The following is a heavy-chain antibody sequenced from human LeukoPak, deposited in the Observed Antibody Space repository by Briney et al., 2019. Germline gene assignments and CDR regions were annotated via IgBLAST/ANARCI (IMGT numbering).Heavy chain of an antibody. Sequence: GGSLRLSCAASGFTVSSNYMSWVRQAPGKGLEWVSVIYSGGSTYYADSVKGRFTISRDNSKNTLYLQMNSLRAEDTAVYYCARLPSGSYHYYYYGMDVWGQGTTVTVSS. CDR1: GFTVSSNY. CDR2: IYSGGST. D-gene: IGHD1-26*01. CDR3: ARLPSGSYHYYYYGMDV. J-gene: IGHJ6*02. V-gene: IGHV3-66*01.